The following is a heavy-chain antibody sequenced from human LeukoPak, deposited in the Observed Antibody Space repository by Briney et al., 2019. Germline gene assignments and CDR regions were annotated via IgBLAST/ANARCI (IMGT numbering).Heavy chain of an antibody. CDR1: GFAFSSYW. CDR2: MNQDGSEK. D-gene: IGHD2-15*01. V-gene: IGHV3-7*01. Sequence: PGGSLRLSCEASGFAFSSYWMTWVRQAPGRGLEYVANMNQDGSEKYYLDSVKGRFTISRDNAKNSLYLHMSSLRAEDTAVYYCVTDRSWLFDYWGQGTLVTVSS. CDR3: VTDRSWLFDY. J-gene: IGHJ4*02.